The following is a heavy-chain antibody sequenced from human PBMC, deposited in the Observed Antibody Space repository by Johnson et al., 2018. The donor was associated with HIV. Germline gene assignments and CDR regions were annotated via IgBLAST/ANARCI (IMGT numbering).Heavy chain of an antibody. V-gene: IGHV3-7*05. D-gene: IGHD6-19*01. J-gene: IGHJ3*02. CDR1: GFTFSTSW. Sequence: VQLVESGGGLVQPGGSLRLSCAASGFTFSTSWMSWVRQAPGKGLGWVANINQDGAEKYYVDSVKGRFTISRDNATNSLFLQMNIVRDEDTAVYYCVRGGAVAPSSGFDIWGQGTKVTVSS. CDR2: INQDGAEK. CDR3: VRGGAVAPSSGFDI.